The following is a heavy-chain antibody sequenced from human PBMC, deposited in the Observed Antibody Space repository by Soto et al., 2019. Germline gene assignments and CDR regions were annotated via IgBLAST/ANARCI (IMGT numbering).Heavy chain of an antibody. CDR2: IIPIFGTA. J-gene: IGHJ3*02. CDR3: ARGSNMITFGGVIGLAFDI. Sequence: SVKVSCKASGGTFSSYAISWVRQAPGQGXEWMGGIIPIFGTANYAQNFQGRVTITADESTSTAYMELSSLRSEDTAVYYCARGSNMITFGGVIGLAFDIWGQGTMVTVSS. D-gene: IGHD3-16*02. CDR1: GGTFSSYA. V-gene: IGHV1-69*13.